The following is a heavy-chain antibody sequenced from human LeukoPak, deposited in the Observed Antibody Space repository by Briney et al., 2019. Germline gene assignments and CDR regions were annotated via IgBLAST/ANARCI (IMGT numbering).Heavy chain of an antibody. CDR2: IIPILGIA. Sequence: SVKVSCKASGGTFSSYAISWVRQAPGQGLEWMGRIIPILGIANYAQKLQGRVTMTTDTSTSTAYMELRSLRSDDTAVYYCARDGHYGSGGGMDYWGQGTLVTVSS. CDR3: ARDGHYGSGGGMDY. V-gene: IGHV1-69*04. CDR1: GGTFSSYA. D-gene: IGHD3-10*01. J-gene: IGHJ4*02.